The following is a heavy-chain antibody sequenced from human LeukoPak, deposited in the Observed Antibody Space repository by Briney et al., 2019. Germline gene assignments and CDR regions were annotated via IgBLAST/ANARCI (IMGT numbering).Heavy chain of an antibody. D-gene: IGHD3-22*01. Sequence: GGSLRLSCAASGFTFSSYAMHWVRQAPGKGLEYVSAISSNGGSTYYANSVKGRFTISRDNAKNSLYLQMNSLRAEDTAVYYCARGSGYDSSGYFDDYFDYWGQGTLVTVSS. CDR1: GFTFSSYA. J-gene: IGHJ4*02. CDR2: ISSNGGST. CDR3: ARGSGYDSSGYFDDYFDY. V-gene: IGHV3-64*01.